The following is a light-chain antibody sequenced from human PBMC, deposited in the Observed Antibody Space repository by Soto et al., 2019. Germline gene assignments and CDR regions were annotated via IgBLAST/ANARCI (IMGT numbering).Light chain of an antibody. Sequence: EIVITHSPATLSFSPVERATLSCRASQSVSSSYLAWYQQKPGQAPRLLIYGASSRATGIPDRFSGSGSGTDFTLTISRLETEDFAVYYCQQYGSSRTFGQGTKVDI. V-gene: IGKV3-20*01. J-gene: IGKJ1*01. CDR2: GAS. CDR1: QSVSSSY. CDR3: QQYGSSRT.